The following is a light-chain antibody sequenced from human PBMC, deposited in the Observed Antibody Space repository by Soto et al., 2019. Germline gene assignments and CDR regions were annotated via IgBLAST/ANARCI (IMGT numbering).Light chain of an antibody. Sequence: QLVLTQPPSVSGAPGQRLTIACTGSSSNIGAGYDVHWYQQLPGASPRVLIYANSNRPSGVPVRFSGSKSGASASLAITGLRAEGEADYYCQSYDSSLSVYVLGTGTELTVL. CDR2: ANS. CDR3: QSYDSSLSVYV. V-gene: IGLV1-40*01. J-gene: IGLJ1*01. CDR1: SSNIGAGYD.